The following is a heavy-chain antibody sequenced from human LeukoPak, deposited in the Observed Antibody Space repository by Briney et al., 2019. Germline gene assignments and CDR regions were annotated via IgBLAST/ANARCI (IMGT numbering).Heavy chain of an antibody. CDR2: ISWDGGST. CDR3: ARLGSALAFDI. V-gene: IGHV3-43D*03. CDR1: GFTFDDYA. Sequence: PGGSLRLSCAASGFTFDDYAMHWVRQAPGKGLEWVSLISWDGGSTYYADSVKGRFTISRDNSKNSLYLQMNSLRAEDTALYYCARLGSALAFDIWGQGTMVNVSS. D-gene: IGHD6-25*01. J-gene: IGHJ3*02.